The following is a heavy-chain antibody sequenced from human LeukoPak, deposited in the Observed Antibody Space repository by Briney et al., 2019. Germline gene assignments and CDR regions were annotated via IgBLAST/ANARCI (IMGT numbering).Heavy chain of an antibody. V-gene: IGHV3-23*01. Sequence: GASLRLSCAASGFAFSSYAMSWVRQAPGKGLEWVSAISGSGSTYYADSVKGRFTISRDNSKNTLYLQMNSLRAEDTAVYYCAKAIFIAAADAFDYWGQGTLVTVSS. CDR3: AKAIFIAAADAFDY. D-gene: IGHD6-13*01. J-gene: IGHJ4*02. CDR1: GFAFSSYA. CDR2: ISGSGST.